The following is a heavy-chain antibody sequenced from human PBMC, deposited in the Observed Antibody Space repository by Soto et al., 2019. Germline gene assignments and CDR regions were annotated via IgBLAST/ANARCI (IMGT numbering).Heavy chain of an antibody. J-gene: IGHJ4*02. V-gene: IGHV3-23*01. CDR1: GFTFSSYA. D-gene: IGHD3-10*01. CDR3: AKSRSRDFDY. CDR2: ISGTGGST. Sequence: GGSLRLSCAASGFTFSSYAMHWVRQAPGKGLEWVSIISGTGGSTNYAESVKGRFTISRDNFKNTLYLQMNSLRVEDTAVYYCAKSRSRDFDYWGQGTLVTVSS.